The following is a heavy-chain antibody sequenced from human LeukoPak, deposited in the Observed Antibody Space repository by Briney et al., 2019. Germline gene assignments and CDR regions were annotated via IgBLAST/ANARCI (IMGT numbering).Heavy chain of an antibody. Sequence: GGSLRLSCAASGFTFSDYYMSWIRQAPGKGLEWVSYISSSGSTIYYADSVKGRFTIPRDNAKNSLYLQMNSLRAEDTAVYYCARGASTDYGDYGVIEGYGMDVWGQGTTVTVSS. CDR3: ARGASTDYGDYGVIEGYGMDV. CDR1: GFTFSDYY. CDR2: ISSSGSTI. D-gene: IGHD4-17*01. V-gene: IGHV3-11*01. J-gene: IGHJ6*02.